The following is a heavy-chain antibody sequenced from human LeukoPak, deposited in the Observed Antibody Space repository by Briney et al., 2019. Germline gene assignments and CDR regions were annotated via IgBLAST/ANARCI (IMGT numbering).Heavy chain of an antibody. CDR2: INPSGGST. Sequence: ASVKVSCKASGFTFTSYYMHWVRQAPGQGLEWMGIINPSGGSTTYAPKFQGRVTMTRDTSTSTVYMDLSSLRSEDTAVYYCARAMGDYDSSGYGGEYFQHWGQGTLVTVSS. D-gene: IGHD3-22*01. CDR3: ARAMGDYDSSGYGGEYFQH. CDR1: GFTFTSYY. V-gene: IGHV1-46*01. J-gene: IGHJ1*01.